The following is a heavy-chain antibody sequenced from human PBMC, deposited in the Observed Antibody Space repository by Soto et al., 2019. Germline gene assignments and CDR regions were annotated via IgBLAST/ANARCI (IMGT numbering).Heavy chain of an antibody. J-gene: IGHJ4*02. CDR1: GGSISSSSCY. Sequence: SETLSLTCTVSGGSISSSSCYWGWIRQPPGKGLEWIGSIYYSGSTYYNPSLKSRVTISVDTSKNQFSLKLSSVTAADTAVYYCACEVFGVIGSAFDYWGQGTQVTVSS. D-gene: IGHD3-3*01. CDR2: IYYSGST. V-gene: IGHV4-39*01. CDR3: ACEVFGVIGSAFDY.